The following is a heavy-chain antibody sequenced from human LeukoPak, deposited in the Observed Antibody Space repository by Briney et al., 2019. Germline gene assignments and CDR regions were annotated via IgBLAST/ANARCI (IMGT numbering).Heavy chain of an antibody. Sequence: GGSLRLSCAASGFTFSSYAMRWVRQAPGEGLEWVSAISGSGGSTYYADSVKGRFTISRDNSKNTLYLQMSSLRAEDTAVYYCAKFPSGSSPTWGQGTLVTVSS. D-gene: IGHD1-26*01. J-gene: IGHJ5*02. CDR1: GFTFSSYA. CDR2: ISGSGGST. V-gene: IGHV3-23*01. CDR3: AKFPSGSSPT.